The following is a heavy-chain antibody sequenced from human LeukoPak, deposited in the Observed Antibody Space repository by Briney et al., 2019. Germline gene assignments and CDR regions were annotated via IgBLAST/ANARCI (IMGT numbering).Heavy chain of an antibody. V-gene: IGHV4-38-2*02. Sequence: SETLSLTCTVSGGSISSDYWSWIRQPPGKGLEWIGSIYHSGSTYYNPSLKSRVTISVDTSKNQFSLKLSSVTAADTAVYYCARGGWELPPHGAFDIWGQGTMVTVSS. D-gene: IGHD1-26*01. CDR2: IYHSGST. J-gene: IGHJ3*02. CDR1: GGSISSDY. CDR3: ARGGWELPPHGAFDI.